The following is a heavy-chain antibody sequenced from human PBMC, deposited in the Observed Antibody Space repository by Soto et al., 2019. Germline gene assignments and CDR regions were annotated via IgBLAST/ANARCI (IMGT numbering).Heavy chain of an antibody. V-gene: IGHV4-34*01. CDR2: INHSGST. D-gene: IGHD3-16*02. CDR1: GGSFSGYY. J-gene: IGHJ6*02. CDR3: ASDRREISYYYGMDV. Sequence: PSETLSLTCAVYGGSFSGYYWSWIRQPPGKGLEWIGEINHSGSTNYNPSLKSRVTISVDTSKNQFSLKLSSVTAADTAVYYCASDRREISYYYGMDVWGQGTTVTVSS.